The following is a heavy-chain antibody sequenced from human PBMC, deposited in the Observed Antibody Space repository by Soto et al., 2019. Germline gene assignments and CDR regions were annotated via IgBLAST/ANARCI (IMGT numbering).Heavy chain of an antibody. Sequence: SETLSLTCTVSGGSVSSSSYSWGWIRQSPGKGLEWIGTIYSSENTYYNPSLLSRVTISVDTSKNQFSLKLSSVTAADTAVYYCARTRAVWFDPWGQGTLVTVSS. V-gene: IGHV4-39*01. J-gene: IGHJ5*02. CDR3: ARTRAVWFDP. D-gene: IGHD6-19*01. CDR2: IYSSENT. CDR1: GGSVSSSSYS.